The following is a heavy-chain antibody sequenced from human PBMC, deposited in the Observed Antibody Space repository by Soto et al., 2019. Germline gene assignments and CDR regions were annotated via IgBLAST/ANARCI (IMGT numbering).Heavy chain of an antibody. D-gene: IGHD6-6*01. CDR3: ARMPWHHTSSRPYHYGMDV. Sequence: ASVKVSCKASGYTFTSYDSNWVRQATGQGLEWMGWMNPNSGNTGYAQKFQGRVTMTRNTSISTAYMELSSLRAGDTAVYFCARMPWHHTSSRPYHYGMDVWGQGTTVTVSS. J-gene: IGHJ6*02. CDR2: MNPNSGNT. CDR1: GYTFTSYD. V-gene: IGHV1-8*01.